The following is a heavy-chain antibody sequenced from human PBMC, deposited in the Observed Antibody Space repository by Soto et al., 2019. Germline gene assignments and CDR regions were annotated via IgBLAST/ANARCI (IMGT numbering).Heavy chain of an antibody. CDR1: GASISSTYW. CDR3: ATLPPPIVVVMTDLPT. V-gene: IGHV4-4*02. J-gene: IGHJ5*02. Sequence: SDTLSLTCFVSGASISSTYWWSWVRQTPGKRLEWIGQIYHTGTTSYNPSLKNRVTISLDKSNNQFSLRLTSMTAADTAVYYCATLPPPIVVVMTDLPTWGQGTLVTVS. D-gene: IGHD2-15*01. CDR2: IYHTGTT.